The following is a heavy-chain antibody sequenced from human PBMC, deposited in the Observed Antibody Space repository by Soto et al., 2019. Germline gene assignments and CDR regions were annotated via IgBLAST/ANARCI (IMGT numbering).Heavy chain of an antibody. CDR3: AKISSPTYIVATILGHFDY. CDR2: ISGSGGST. CDR1: GFTFSSYA. Sequence: GGSLRLSCAASGFTFSSYAMSWVRQAPGKGLEWVSAISGSGGSTYYADSVKGRFTISRDNSKNTLYLQMNSLRAEDTAVYYCAKISSPTYIVATILGHFDYWGQGTLVTVSS. D-gene: IGHD5-12*01. V-gene: IGHV3-23*01. J-gene: IGHJ4*02.